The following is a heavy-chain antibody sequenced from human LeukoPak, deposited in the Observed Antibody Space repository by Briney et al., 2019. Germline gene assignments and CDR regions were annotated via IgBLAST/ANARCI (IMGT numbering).Heavy chain of an antibody. D-gene: IGHD6-19*01. J-gene: IGHJ3*02. CDR2: ISYDGSNK. CDR1: GFTFSSYA. CDR3: ARDRLEAFDI. V-gene: IGHV3-30*04. Sequence: GGSLRLSCAASGFTFSSYAMHWVRQAPGKGLEWVAVISYDGSNKYYADSVKGRFTISRDNSKNTLYLQTNSLRAEDTAVYYCARDRLEAFDIWGQGTMVTVSS.